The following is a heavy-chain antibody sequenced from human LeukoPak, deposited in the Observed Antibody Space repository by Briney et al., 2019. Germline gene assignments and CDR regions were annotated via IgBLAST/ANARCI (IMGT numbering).Heavy chain of an antibody. J-gene: IGHJ6*04. CDR1: GFTFSYYA. V-gene: IGHV3-23*01. CDR2: ISGNGGGT. Sequence: GVLRLFCAASGFTFSYYAMSWVRQAPGKGLEWVSVISGNGGGTLYADSVKGRFTISRDNSKTTLSLQMNSLRAEDTAVYYCAKSMATVTRGYYYYEMDVWGKGTTVTVSS. D-gene: IGHD4-17*01. CDR3: AKSMATVTRGYYYYEMDV.